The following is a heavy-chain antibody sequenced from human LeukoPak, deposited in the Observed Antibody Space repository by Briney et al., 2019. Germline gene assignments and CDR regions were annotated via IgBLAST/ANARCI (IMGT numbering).Heavy chain of an antibody. CDR3: ARGSYYYDSSGYYSLDAFDI. CDR2: IYYSGST. D-gene: IGHD3-22*01. Sequence: SETLSLTCTVSGGSISIYYWSWIRQPPGKGLEWIGYIYYSGSTNYNPSLKSRVTISVDTSKNQFSLKLSSVTAADTAVYYCARGSYYYDSSGYYSLDAFDIWGQGTMVTVSS. J-gene: IGHJ3*02. CDR1: GGSISIYY. V-gene: IGHV4-59*01.